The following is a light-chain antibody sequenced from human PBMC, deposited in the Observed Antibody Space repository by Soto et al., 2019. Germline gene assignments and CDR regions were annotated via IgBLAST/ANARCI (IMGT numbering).Light chain of an antibody. CDR2: TKD. V-gene: IGLV1-47*02. Sequence: QPVLTQQPSASGTPGQRGTISCSGSSSNIGINYVYWYQQRPGTAPKLLIYTKDQRPSGVPDRFSGSKSCTSASLAISGLRSEDEGDYYCAVWDDSLRAYVFGTGTKVTV. CDR3: AVWDDSLRAYV. J-gene: IGLJ1*01. CDR1: SSNIGINY.